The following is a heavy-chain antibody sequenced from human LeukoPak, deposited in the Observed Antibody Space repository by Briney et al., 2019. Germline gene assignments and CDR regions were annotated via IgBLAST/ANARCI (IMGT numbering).Heavy chain of an antibody. CDR3: ARGVYIAAAQYGY. J-gene: IGHJ4*02. D-gene: IGHD6-13*01. CDR1: GGSISSYY. Sequence: SETLSLTCTVSGGSISSYYWSWIRQPPGKGLEWIGYIYYSGTTNYNPSLKSRVTISVDTAKNQFSLELSSVTAADTAVYYCARGVYIAAAQYGYWGQGTLVTVSS. CDR2: IYYSGTT. V-gene: IGHV4-59*01.